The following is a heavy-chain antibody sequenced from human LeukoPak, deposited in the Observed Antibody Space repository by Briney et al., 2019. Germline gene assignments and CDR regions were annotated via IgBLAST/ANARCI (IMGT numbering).Heavy chain of an antibody. Sequence: SETLSLTCAVYGGSFSGYYWRWIRQPPGKGLEWIGEINHSGSTNYNPSLKSRVTISVDTSKNQFSLKLSSVTAADTAVYYCARASTGYSSSWANYYYYYYMDVWGKGTTVTVSS. CDR3: ARASTGYSSSWANYYYYYYMDV. V-gene: IGHV4-34*01. D-gene: IGHD6-13*01. CDR2: INHSGST. J-gene: IGHJ6*03. CDR1: GGSFSGYY.